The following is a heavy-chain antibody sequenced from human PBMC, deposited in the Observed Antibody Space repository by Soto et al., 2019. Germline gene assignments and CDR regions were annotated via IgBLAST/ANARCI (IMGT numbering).Heavy chain of an antibody. CDR2: ISYDGSNK. D-gene: IGHD6-13*01. V-gene: IGHV3-30*18. CDR3: AKDQTIGYSTSWSLY. J-gene: IGHJ4*02. CDR1: GFTFSNYG. Sequence: GGSLRLSCAASGFTFSNYGMHWVRQAPGKGLEWVAFISYDGSNKYYADSVKGRFAISRDNSKNTLFLQTNSLRAEDTAVYYCAKDQTIGYSTSWSLYWGQGTLVTVSS.